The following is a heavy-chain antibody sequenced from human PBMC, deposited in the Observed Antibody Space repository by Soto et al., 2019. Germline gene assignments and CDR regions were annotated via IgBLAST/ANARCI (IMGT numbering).Heavy chain of an antibody. V-gene: IGHV3-23*01. Sequence: EVQLLESGGGLVQPGGSLRLSCAASGFTFSNYAMTWVRQAPGKGLEWVSVIRGSGDVTYYADSVQGRFAISRDNSMNTLYLQMNSLRDEDTAIYYCAKHGGPSYSYYMDVWGKGTTVTVSS. CDR2: IRGSGDVT. J-gene: IGHJ6*03. CDR1: GFTFSNYA. CDR3: AKHGGPSYSYYMDV. D-gene: IGHD3-3*01.